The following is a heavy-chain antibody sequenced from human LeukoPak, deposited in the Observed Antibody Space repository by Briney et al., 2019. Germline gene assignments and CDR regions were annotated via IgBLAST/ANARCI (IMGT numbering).Heavy chain of an antibody. D-gene: IGHD5-12*01. J-gene: IGHJ6*03. CDR3: ARSLATSYYYMDV. CDR1: GFTFSNYA. CDR2: ISYDGSNK. V-gene: IGHV3-30*04. Sequence: GGSLRLSCAASGFTFSNYAMHWVRQAPGKGLEWVAVISYDGSNKFYADSVKGRFTISRDNSKNTLHLQMNSLRAEDAAVYYCARSLATSYYYMDVWGKGTTVTVSS.